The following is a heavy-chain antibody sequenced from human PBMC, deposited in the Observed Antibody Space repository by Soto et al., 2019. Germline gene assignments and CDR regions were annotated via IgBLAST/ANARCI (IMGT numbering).Heavy chain of an antibody. V-gene: IGHV3-33*01. CDR2: IWYDGSNK. Sequence: GGSLRLSCAASGFTFSSYGMHWVRQAPGKGLEWVAVIWYDGSNKYYADSVKGRFTISRDNSKNTLYLQMNSLRAEDTAVYYCATPIAAAGTVDYWGQGTLVTVSS. CDR1: GFTFSSYG. CDR3: ATPIAAAGTVDY. D-gene: IGHD6-13*01. J-gene: IGHJ4*02.